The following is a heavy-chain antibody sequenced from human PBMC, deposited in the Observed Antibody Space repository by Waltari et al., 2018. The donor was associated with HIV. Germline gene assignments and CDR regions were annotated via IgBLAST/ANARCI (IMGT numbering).Heavy chain of an antibody. CDR3: AKEACGYVWGYDRCAC. D-gene: IGHD3-10*02. Sequence: EVKLQASGGDLVQPGGFRRLSCTGSGLNFSNYAMIWVRLASGKGLEWNSAINGNCDIAAAAEAVRGGFTISSENSKSTVSLAMNSLGPEATAVDYCAKEACGYVWGYDRCACWGRESLVTVSS. V-gene: IGHV3-23*01. CDR2: INGNCDIA. J-gene: IGHJ1*01. CDR1: GLNFSNYA.